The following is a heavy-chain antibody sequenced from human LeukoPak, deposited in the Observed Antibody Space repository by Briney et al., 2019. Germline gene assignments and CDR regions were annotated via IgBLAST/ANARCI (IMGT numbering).Heavy chain of an antibody. Sequence: ASVKVSCKASGYTFSAYYMHWVRQAPGRHLEWMGWINPNTGDTDYAQTFQDRVTMTRDMSISTAHMELSRLTSDDTAVYYCVRGGLLGYYYHNMDVWGKGTTVTVSS. J-gene: IGHJ6*03. CDR2: INPNTGDT. CDR3: VRGGLLGYYYHNMDV. V-gene: IGHV1-2*02. D-gene: IGHD3-16*01. CDR1: GYTFSAYY.